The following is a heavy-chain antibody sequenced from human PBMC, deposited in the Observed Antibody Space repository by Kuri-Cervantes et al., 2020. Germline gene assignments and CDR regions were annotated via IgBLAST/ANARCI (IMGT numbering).Heavy chain of an antibody. CDR1: GGSISSSSYY. J-gene: IGHJ4*02. D-gene: IGHD1-26*01. CDR3: ARHGREGFDY. V-gene: IGHV4-39*01. Sequence: GPLRLSCTVSGGSISSSSYYWGWIRQPPGKGLEWIGSIYYSGSTYYNPSLKSRVTISVDTSKNQFSLKLSSVTAADTAVDYCARHGREGFDYWGQGTLVTVSS. CDR2: IYYSGST.